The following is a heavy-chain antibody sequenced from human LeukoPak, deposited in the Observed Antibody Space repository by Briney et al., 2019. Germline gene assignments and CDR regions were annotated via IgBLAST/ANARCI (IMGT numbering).Heavy chain of an antibody. Sequence: PGGSLRLSCAASGFSFSSYAMTWARQAPGKGLEWVSYISSSSSTIYYADSVKGRFTISRDNAKNSLYLQMNSLRAEDTAVYYCARRGDGYTFDYWGQGTLVTVSS. V-gene: IGHV3-48*01. CDR3: ARRGDGYTFDY. CDR2: ISSSSSTI. CDR1: GFSFSSYA. D-gene: IGHD5-24*01. J-gene: IGHJ4*02.